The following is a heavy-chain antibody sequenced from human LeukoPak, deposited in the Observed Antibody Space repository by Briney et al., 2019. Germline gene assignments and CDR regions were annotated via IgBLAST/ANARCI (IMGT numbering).Heavy chain of an antibody. J-gene: IGHJ3*01. CDR1: GGPLSGHY. Sequence: SETLSLTCTVSGGPLSGHYWRWLPHPPGKTLEWLGYVSYTGRPKSHPSLQSRVTISIDTSTSQFSLKLTSVTSADTAVYSCARLLDNDISGDPDTFDVWGQGTTVIVSS. CDR3: ARLLDNDISGDPDTFDV. CDR2: VSYTGRP. V-gene: IGHV4-59*11. D-gene: IGHD3-22*01.